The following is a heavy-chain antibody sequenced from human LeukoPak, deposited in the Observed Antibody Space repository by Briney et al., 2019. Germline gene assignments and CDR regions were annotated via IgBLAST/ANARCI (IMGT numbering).Heavy chain of an antibody. V-gene: IGHV1-24*01. CDR3: ARGRSSGSYYNTYDY. CDR1: GYTLTELS. CDR2: FDPEDGET. Sequence: GASVKVSCKVSGYTLTELSMHWVRQAPGKGLEWMGSFDPEDGETIYAQKFQGRVTMTTDTSTSTAYMELRSLRSDDTAVYYCARGRSSGSYYNTYDYWGQGTLVTVSS. J-gene: IGHJ4*02. D-gene: IGHD3-10*01.